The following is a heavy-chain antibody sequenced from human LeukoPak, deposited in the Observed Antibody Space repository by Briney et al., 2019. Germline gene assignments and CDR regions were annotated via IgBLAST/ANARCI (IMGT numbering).Heavy chain of an antibody. CDR1: GGSFSGYY. CDR3: ARSTYYYDSSGYWTFDY. V-gene: IGHV4-31*11. CDR2: IYYSGST. D-gene: IGHD3-22*01. Sequence: SETLSLTCAVYGGSFSGYYWSWIRQHPGKGLEWIGYIYYSGSTYYNPSLKSRVTISVDTSKNQFSLKLSSATAADTAVYYCARSTYYYDSSGYWTFDYWGQGTLVTVSS. J-gene: IGHJ4*02.